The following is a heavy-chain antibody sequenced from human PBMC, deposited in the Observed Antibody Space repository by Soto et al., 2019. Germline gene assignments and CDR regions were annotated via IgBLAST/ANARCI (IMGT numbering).Heavy chain of an antibody. CDR1: GYTFTSYG. D-gene: IGHD4-4*01. Sequence: ASVKVSCKASGYTFTSYGISWVRQAPGQRLEWMGWISAYNGNTNYAQKLQGRVTMTTDTSTSTAYMELRSLRSDDTAVYYCARDPTTVTTLRYYYMDVWGKGTTVTVSS. V-gene: IGHV1-18*01. CDR3: ARDPTTVTTLRYYYMDV. CDR2: ISAYNGNT. J-gene: IGHJ6*03.